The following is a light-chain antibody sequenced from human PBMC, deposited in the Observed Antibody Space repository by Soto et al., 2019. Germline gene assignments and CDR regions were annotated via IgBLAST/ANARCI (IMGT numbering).Light chain of an antibody. CDR2: YVT. CDR1: SSDVGGYNY. V-gene: IGLV2-14*03. Sequence: QSVLTQPASVSRSPGQSIAISCTGTSSDVGGYNYVSWYQQHPGKAPKLMIYYVTSRPPGVSDRFSGSQPGTRASLTISRLQAEDEPDYYFCSYTSSTIYVFGTGTKVTV. CDR3: CSYTSSTIYV. J-gene: IGLJ1*01.